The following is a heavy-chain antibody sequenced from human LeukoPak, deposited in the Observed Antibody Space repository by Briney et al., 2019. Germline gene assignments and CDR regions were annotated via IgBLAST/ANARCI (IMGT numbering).Heavy chain of an antibody. V-gene: IGHV4-30-4*08. CDR2: IYYSGSTYSGST. D-gene: IGHD5-12*01. CDR1: GGSISSGNYY. J-gene: IGHJ6*03. CDR3: ARGLVVLRPYYYYYMDV. Sequence: SETLSLTCTVSGGSISSGNYYWSWIRQPPGKGLEWIGYIYYSGSTYSGSTYYNPSLKSRVTISVDTSKNQFSLKLSSVTAADTAVYYCARGLVVLRPYYYYYMDVWGKGTTVTVSS.